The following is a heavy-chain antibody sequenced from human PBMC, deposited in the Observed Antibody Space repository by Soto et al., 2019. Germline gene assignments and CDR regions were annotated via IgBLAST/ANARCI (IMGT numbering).Heavy chain of an antibody. D-gene: IGHD6-25*01. CDR2: IDWDDDK. J-gene: IGHJ4*02. Sequence: SGPTLVNPTQTLTLTCTFSGFSLSTSGMCVSWIRQPPGKALEWLARIDWDDDKYYSTSLKTRLTISKDTSKNQVVLTMTNMDPVDTGTYYCLHSHQRLLYYFDYWGQGTPVTVSS. V-gene: IGHV2-70*12. CDR1: GFSLSTSGMC. CDR3: LHSHQRLLYYFDY.